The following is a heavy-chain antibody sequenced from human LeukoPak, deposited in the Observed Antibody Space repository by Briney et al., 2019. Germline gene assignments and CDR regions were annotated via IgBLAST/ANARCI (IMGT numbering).Heavy chain of an antibody. CDR2: IYYSGST. CDR3: ARGGSSGYSYGYDAFDI. J-gene: IGHJ3*02. Sequence: SETLSLTCTVSGGSISSYYWSWIRQPPGKGLEWIGYIYYSGSTDYNPSLKSRVTISVDTSKNQFSLKLSSVTAADTAVYYCARGGSSGYSYGYDAFDIWGQGTMVTVSS. V-gene: IGHV4-59*01. D-gene: IGHD5-18*01. CDR1: GGSISSYY.